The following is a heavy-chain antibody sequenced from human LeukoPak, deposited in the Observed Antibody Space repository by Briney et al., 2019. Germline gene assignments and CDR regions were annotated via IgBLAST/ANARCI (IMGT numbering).Heavy chain of an antibody. V-gene: IGHV3-23*01. D-gene: IGHD3-22*01. CDR1: GFSFRDYA. Sequence: GGSLRLSCAASGFSFRDYAMTWVRQAPGKGLEWVSTVSGGAEATYYADSVKGRFAISRDNSKSALYLQMNSLRAEDTAVYFCAKRGVVIRVILVGFHKEAYYFDSWGQGALVTVSS. J-gene: IGHJ4*02. CDR3: AKRGVVIRVILVGFHKEAYYFDS. CDR2: VSGGAEAT.